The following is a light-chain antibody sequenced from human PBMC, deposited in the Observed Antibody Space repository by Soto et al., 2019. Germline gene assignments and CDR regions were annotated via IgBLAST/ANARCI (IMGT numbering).Light chain of an antibody. CDR1: GSSIGTNT. CDR3: AAWDGSLNNVL. V-gene: IGLV1-44*01. J-gene: IGLJ2*01. CDR2: GNN. Sequence: QAMVTQPPSASGTPGQRVTISCSGSGSSIGTNTVNWYRQLPGTAPKLLIYGNNQGPSGVPDRFSGSKSGTSASLAISGLQSEDEAEYYCAAWDGSLNNVLFGGGTKLTVL.